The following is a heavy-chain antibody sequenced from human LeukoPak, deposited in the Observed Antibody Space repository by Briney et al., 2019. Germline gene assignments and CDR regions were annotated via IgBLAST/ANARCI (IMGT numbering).Heavy chain of an antibody. J-gene: IGHJ4*02. CDR2: INPNSGGT. V-gene: IGHV1-2*02. CDR3: ARDRAYYDSSGYFTSLAY. CDR1: GYTFTGYY. D-gene: IGHD3-22*01. Sequence: ASVKVSCKASGYTFTGYYMHWVRQAPGQGLEWMGWINPNSGGTNYAQKFQGRVTMTRDTSISTAYMELSRLRSDDTAVYYCARDRAYYDSSGYFTSLAYWGQGTLVTVSS.